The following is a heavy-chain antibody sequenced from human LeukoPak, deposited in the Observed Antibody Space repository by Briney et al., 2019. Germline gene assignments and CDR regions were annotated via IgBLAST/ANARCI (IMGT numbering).Heavy chain of an antibody. Sequence: GGSLRLSCAASGFTFSSYSMNWVRQAPGKGLEWVSSISSSSSYIYYADSVKGRFTISRDNAKNSLYLQMNSLRAEDTAVYYCARDRVGLELRGYWGQGTLVTVSS. D-gene: IGHD1-7*01. V-gene: IGHV3-21*01. CDR3: ARDRVGLELRGY. CDR1: GFTFSSYS. CDR2: ISSSSSYI. J-gene: IGHJ4*02.